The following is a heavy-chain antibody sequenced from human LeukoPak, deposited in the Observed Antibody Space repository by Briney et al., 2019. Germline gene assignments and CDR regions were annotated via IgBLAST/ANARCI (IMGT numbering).Heavy chain of an antibody. CDR2: ISSSGSTI. Sequence: GGSLRLSCAASGFTFSDYYMSWIRQAPGKGLEWVSYISSSGSTIYYADSVKGRSTISRDNAKNSLYLQMNSLRAEDTAVYYCASFGARIGFYGSGSSWWGQGTLVTVSS. CDR3: ASFGARIGFYGSGSSW. CDR1: GFTFSDYY. V-gene: IGHV3-11*01. J-gene: IGHJ4*02. D-gene: IGHD3-10*01.